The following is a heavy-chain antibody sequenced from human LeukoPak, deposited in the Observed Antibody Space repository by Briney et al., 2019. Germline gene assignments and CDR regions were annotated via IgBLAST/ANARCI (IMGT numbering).Heavy chain of an antibody. J-gene: IGHJ4*02. CDR1: GDSISSSNYY. D-gene: IGHD3-9*01. CDR2: VYYGGST. V-gene: IGHV4-39*07. Sequence: SETLSLTCTVSGDSISSSNYYWGWIRQSPGKGLEWIWSVYYGGSTYYNPSLKSRVTISVDTSKNQFSLELRSVTAADTAVYYCARGASYVILTGYSYFDYWGQGTLVTVSS. CDR3: ARGASYVILTGYSYFDY.